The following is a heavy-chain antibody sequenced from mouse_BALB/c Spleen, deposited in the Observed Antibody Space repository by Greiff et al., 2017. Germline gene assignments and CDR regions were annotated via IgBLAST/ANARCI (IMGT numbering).Heavy chain of an antibody. CDR1: GYTFTSYT. Sequence: VKLQESAAELARPGASVKMSCKASGYTFTSYTMHWVKQRPGQGLEWIGYINPSSGYTEYNQRFKDKTTLTADKSSSTAYMQLSSLTSEDSAVYYCARTYRSYWYFDVWGAGTTVTVSS. D-gene: IGHD2-14*01. CDR3: ARTYRSYWYFDV. CDR2: INPSSGYT. V-gene: IGHV1-4*02. J-gene: IGHJ1*01.